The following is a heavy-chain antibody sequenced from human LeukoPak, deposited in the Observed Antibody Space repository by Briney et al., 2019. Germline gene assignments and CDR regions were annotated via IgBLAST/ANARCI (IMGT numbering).Heavy chain of an antibody. CDR3: ARLLGAGTTFDY. V-gene: IGHV3-7*01. Sequence: GGSLRLSCAASGFSFSTYWMTWFGQAPGKGREGVAILWPDGRDKRYVDSVRDRFTISRDNAKNSLYLQMDSLSAEDTAVYYCARLLGAGTTFDYWGQGAQVTVSS. CDR2: LWPDGRDK. CDR1: GFSFSTYW. D-gene: IGHD4-17*01. J-gene: IGHJ4*02.